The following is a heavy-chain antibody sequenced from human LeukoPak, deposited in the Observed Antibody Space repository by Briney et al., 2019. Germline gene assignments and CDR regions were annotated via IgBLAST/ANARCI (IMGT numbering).Heavy chain of an antibody. CDR1: GGSFSGYF. Sequence: PSETLSLTCAVYGGSFSGYFWSWIRQPPGKGLEWIGYIYYSGRTHYNPSLKSPVTISVDTSKNQFSLKLSSVTAADTAVYYCARRTSSYDYVWGSYRYTLDYWGQGTLVTVSS. CDR2: IYYSGRT. J-gene: IGHJ4*02. D-gene: IGHD3-16*02. CDR3: ARRTSSYDYVWGSYRYTLDY. V-gene: IGHV4-59*01.